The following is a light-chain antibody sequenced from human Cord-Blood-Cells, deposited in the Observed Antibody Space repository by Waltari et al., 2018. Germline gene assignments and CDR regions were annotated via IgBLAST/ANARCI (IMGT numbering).Light chain of an antibody. CDR3: AAWDDSLNGV. J-gene: IGLJ3*02. CDR2: SKN. CDR1: SSNIGSNT. Sequence: QSVLTQPPSASGTPGQRVTISCSGSSSNIGSNTVNWYQQLPGTDPKLLIYSKNQRRAGVPDRFSVSKSGTSASLAISGLQSEDEADYYCAAWDDSLNGVFGGGTKLTVL. V-gene: IGLV1-44*01.